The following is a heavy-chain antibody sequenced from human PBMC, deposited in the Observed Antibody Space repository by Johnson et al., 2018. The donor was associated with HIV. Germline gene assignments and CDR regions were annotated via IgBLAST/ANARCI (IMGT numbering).Heavy chain of an antibody. CDR2: ISDDGTNK. D-gene: IGHD6-13*01. Sequence: VQLVESGGGLIQPGGSLRLSCAASGFIFSSYAVHWVRQAPGKGLEWVAVISDDGTNKFYADSVKGRFTISRDNSKNTMFLQMNSLRPEDTAMYYCASSRYSRRWYEDSGFDMWSQGTKVTVSS. V-gene: IGHV3-30*04. J-gene: IGHJ3*02. CDR3: ASSRYSRRWYEDSGFDM. CDR1: GFIFSSYA.